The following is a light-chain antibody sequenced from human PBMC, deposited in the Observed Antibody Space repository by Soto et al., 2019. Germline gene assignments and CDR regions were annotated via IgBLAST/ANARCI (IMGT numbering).Light chain of an antibody. J-gene: IGKJ4*01. V-gene: IGKV1-6*01. CDR3: LQESNYPLT. CDR2: SAS. Sequence: QMTQSPSSLSASVGDRVTITCRASQGVRDDVGWYQQKPGKAPKLLIYSASTLQSGVPSRFSGSGSGTDFTLTSSGLQPEDFATYYCLQESNYPLTFGGGTKVEIK. CDR1: QGVRDD.